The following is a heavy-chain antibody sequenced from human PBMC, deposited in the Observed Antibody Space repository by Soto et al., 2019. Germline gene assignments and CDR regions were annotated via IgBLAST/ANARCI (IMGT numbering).Heavy chain of an antibody. D-gene: IGHD6-19*01. CDR3: ARGVYSSGLYVDY. CDR2: IIPILGIA. CDR1: GGTFSSYT. V-gene: IGHV1-69*02. Sequence: QVQLVQSGAEVKKPGSSVKVSCKASGGTFSSYTISWVRQAPGQGLEWLGRIIPILGIANYAQKFQGRVTITADKSTSTAYMQLTSLRSEDTAVYYCARGVYSSGLYVDYWGQGTMVTVSS. J-gene: IGHJ4*02.